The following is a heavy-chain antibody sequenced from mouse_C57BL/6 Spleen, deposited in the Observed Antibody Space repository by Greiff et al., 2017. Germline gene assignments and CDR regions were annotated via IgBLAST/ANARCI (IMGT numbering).Heavy chain of an antibody. D-gene: IGHD2-4*01. CDR1: GIDFSRYW. CDR2: INPDSSTI. Sequence: EADGIDFSRYWMSWVRRAPGKGLEWIGEINPDSSTINYAPSLKDKFIISRDNAKNTLYLQMSKVRSEDTALYYCASIYYDYGGFDYWGQGTTLTVSS. V-gene: IGHV4-1*01. J-gene: IGHJ2*01. CDR3: ASIYYDYGGFDY.